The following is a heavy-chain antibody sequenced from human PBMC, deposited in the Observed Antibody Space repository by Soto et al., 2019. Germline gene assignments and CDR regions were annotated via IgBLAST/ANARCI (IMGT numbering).Heavy chain of an antibody. J-gene: IGHJ5*02. CDR2: IYPGDSDT. V-gene: IGHV5-51*01. D-gene: IGHD2-2*01. Sequence: PGESLKISCKGSGYSFTSYCIGWVRQMPGKGLEWMGIIYPGDSDTRYSPSFQGQVTISADKSISIAYLQMNSLKTEDTAVYYCTSGYCISTSCYVEDWFDPWGQGTLVTVSS. CDR3: TSGYCISTSCYVEDWFDP. CDR1: GYSFTSYC.